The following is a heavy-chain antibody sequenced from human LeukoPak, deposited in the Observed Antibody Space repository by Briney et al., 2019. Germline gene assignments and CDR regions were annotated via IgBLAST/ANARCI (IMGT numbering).Heavy chain of an antibody. J-gene: IGHJ4*02. CDR1: GFTFSSYG. CDR3: ARDRSPAPGRSYGRGHFDY. Sequence: GGTLRLSCAASGFTFSSYGMSWVRQAPGKGLEWVSAISGSGGSTYYADSVKGRFTISRDNSKNTLYLQMNSLRSDDTAVYYCARDRSPAPGRSYGRGHFDYWGQGTLVTVSS. D-gene: IGHD5-18*01. CDR2: ISGSGGST. V-gene: IGHV3-23*01.